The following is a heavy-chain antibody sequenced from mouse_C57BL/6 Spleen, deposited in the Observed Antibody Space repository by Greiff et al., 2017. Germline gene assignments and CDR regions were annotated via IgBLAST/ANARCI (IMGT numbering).Heavy chain of an antibody. Sequence: QVQLKQSGPELVRPGASVKISCKASGYTFTSYWMHWVRQRPGQGLEWIGEIFPGSGSTNYNEKFKGKATLTVDTSSSTAYMQVSSLTSEDSAVYFCAREGDWGQGTTLTVSS. CDR2: IFPGSGST. CDR3: AREGD. J-gene: IGHJ2*01. V-gene: IGHV1-56*01. CDR1: GYTFTSYW.